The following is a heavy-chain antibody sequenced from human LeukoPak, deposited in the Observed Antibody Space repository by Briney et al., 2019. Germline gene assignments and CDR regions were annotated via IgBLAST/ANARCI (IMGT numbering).Heavy chain of an antibody. CDR2: INPNSGGT. D-gene: IGHD2-15*01. CDR3: ARSSFGGNWFDP. CDR1: GYTFTGYY. V-gene: IGHV1-2*06. Sequence: GASVKVSCKASGYTFTGYYMHWVRQAPGQGLEWMGRINPNSGGTNYAQKFQGRVTMTRDTSISTAYMELSRLRSDDTAVYCCARSSFGGNWFDPWGQGTLVTVSS. J-gene: IGHJ5*02.